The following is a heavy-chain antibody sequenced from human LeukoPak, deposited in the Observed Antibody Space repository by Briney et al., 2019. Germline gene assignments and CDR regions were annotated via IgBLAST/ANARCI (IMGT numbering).Heavy chain of an antibody. D-gene: IGHD6-19*01. Sequence: GGSLRLSCAASGFTFSSYAMSWVRQAPGKGLEWVSAISGSGGSTYYADSVKGRFTISRDSSKNTLYLQMNSLRAEDTAVYYCAKAPEPGIAVAGTVDYWGQGTLVTVSS. V-gene: IGHV3-23*01. CDR3: AKAPEPGIAVAGTVDY. CDR1: GFTFSSYA. CDR2: ISGSGGST. J-gene: IGHJ4*02.